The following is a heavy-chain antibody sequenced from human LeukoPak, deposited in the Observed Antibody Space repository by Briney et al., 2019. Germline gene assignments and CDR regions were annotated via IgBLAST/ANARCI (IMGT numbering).Heavy chain of an antibody. CDR2: IQASGST. Sequence: SQTLSLTCTVSGGSISSGSYYWSWIRQSAGKGLEWIGRIQASGSTNYNPSLKSRISMSVDTSKNQFSLKLSSVTAADTAVYYCARDGGSGWYNYWGQGTLVTVSS. D-gene: IGHD6-19*01. V-gene: IGHV4-61*02. CDR1: GGSISSGSYY. J-gene: IGHJ4*02. CDR3: ARDGGSGWYNY.